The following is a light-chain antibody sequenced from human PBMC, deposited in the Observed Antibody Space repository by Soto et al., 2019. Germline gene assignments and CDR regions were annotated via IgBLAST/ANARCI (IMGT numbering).Light chain of an antibody. V-gene: IGLV3-21*02. CDR1: NIGSKI. CDR3: QVWVGPSERI. Sequence: SYVLTQPPSVSVAPGQTATITCGGDNIGSKIAHWYQHNPGQAPVLVVHDDDDRPSAIPERFSGSNSGQTATLTISRVEAGDEADYYCQVWVGPSERIFGGGTKLTVL. J-gene: IGLJ2*01. CDR2: DDD.